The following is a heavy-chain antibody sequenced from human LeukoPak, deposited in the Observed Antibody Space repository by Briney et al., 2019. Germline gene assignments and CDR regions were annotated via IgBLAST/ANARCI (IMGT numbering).Heavy chain of an antibody. CDR2: ISGSGGST. D-gene: IGHD3-3*01. CDR1: GFTFSSYA. J-gene: IGHJ6*03. CDR3: ARLENYDFWSGYLPHYYMDV. V-gene: IGHV3-23*01. Sequence: GGSLRLSCAASGFTFSSYAMSWVRQAPGKGLEWVSAISGSGGSTYYADSVKGRFTISRDNAKNSLYLQMNSLRAEDTAVYYCARLENYDFWSGYLPHYYMDVWGKGTTVTVSS.